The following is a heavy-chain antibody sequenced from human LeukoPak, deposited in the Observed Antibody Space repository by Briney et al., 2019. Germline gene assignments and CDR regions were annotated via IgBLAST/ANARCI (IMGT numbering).Heavy chain of an antibody. V-gene: IGHV3-30*04. J-gene: IGHJ4*02. D-gene: IGHD1-26*01. CDR2: ISYDGSNK. Sequence: GRSLRLSCAASGFTFSSYAMHWVRQAPGKGLEWVAVISYDGSNKYYADSVKGRFTISRDNSKNTLYLQMNSLRAEDTAVYYCARLGATSDYWGQGTLVTVSS. CDR3: ARLGATSDY. CDR1: GFTFSSYA.